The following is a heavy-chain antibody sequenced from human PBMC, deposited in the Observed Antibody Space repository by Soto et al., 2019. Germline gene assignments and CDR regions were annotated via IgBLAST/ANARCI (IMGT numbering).Heavy chain of an antibody. V-gene: IGHV1-18*01. CDR3: ARASGDYGLSEYFQH. CDR2: ISTYNGNT. J-gene: IGHJ1*01. CDR1: GYTFTSYG. Sequence: QVQLVQSGGEVKKPGASVKVSCKASGYTFTSYGISWVRQAPGQGLEWMGWISTYNGNTNYAQKVQGRVTMTTDTSTSTAYMEPRGLRSDDTAVYYCARASGDYGLSEYFQHWGQGTLVTVSS. D-gene: IGHD4-17*01.